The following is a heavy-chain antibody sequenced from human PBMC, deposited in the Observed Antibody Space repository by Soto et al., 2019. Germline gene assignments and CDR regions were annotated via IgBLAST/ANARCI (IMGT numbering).Heavy chain of an antibody. CDR2: ITSSGAA. J-gene: IGHJ5*02. Sequence: PGGSLRLSCEASGFTFNNYAIAWVRQAPGKGLEWVSGITSSGAAYYADSVKGRFTISRDNSKNTLYLQMNSLRAEDTAVYYCAKGESSVSARDFDHWGQGTLVTVSS. D-gene: IGHD3-22*01. CDR3: AKGESSVSARDFDH. V-gene: IGHV3-23*01. CDR1: GFTFNNYA.